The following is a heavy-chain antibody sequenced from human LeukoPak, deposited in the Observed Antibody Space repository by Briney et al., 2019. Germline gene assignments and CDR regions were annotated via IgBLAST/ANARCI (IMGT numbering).Heavy chain of an antibody. D-gene: IGHD3-3*01. J-gene: IGHJ6*02. V-gene: IGHV3-23*01. CDR2: ISGNGAGT. CDR1: GFTFSSHA. Sequence: GSLRLSCTPSGFTFSSHAMSWVRQAPGKGLEWVSGISGNGAGTYYGDSVKGRFTISRDNAKNTLYLQMNSLRAEDTAVYYCARGSKILEWLFQHTYYYYGMDVWGQGTTVTVSS. CDR3: ARGSKILEWLFQHTYYYYGMDV.